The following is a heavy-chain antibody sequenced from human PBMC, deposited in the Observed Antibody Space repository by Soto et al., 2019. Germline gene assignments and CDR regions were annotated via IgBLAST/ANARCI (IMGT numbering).Heavy chain of an antibody. Sequence: ASVKVSCKASGYTFTGYYMHWVRQAPGQGLEWMGWISAYNGNTKYAQKLQGRVTMTRDTSTSTAYMELSRLRSDDTAVYYCAREWVGATTYYYYGMDVWGQGTTVTVSS. J-gene: IGHJ6*02. V-gene: IGHV1-18*04. CDR2: ISAYNGNT. CDR3: AREWVGATTYYYYGMDV. D-gene: IGHD1-26*01. CDR1: GYTFTGYY.